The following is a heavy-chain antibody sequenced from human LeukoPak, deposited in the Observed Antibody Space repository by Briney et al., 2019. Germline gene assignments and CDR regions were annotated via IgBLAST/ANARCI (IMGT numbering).Heavy chain of an antibody. V-gene: IGHV4-59*01. D-gene: IGHD4/OR15-4a*01. CDR3: ARMGAIVGASANPDY. J-gene: IGHJ4*02. CDR2: IYYSGST. Sequence: PSETLSLTCTVSVGSISVYYWSCIRQPPGKGLEWIGYIYYSGSTDYDPFITSRVTMSVDTSKNQFSLKLSSVTAADTAVYYCARMGAIVGASANPDYWGQGTLVTVSS. CDR1: VGSISVYY.